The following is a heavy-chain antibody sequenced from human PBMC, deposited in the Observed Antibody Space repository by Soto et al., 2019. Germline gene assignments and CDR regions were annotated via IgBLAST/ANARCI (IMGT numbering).Heavy chain of an antibody. D-gene: IGHD6-19*01. V-gene: IGHV4-34*01. CDR1: GGSFSGYY. J-gene: IGHJ4*02. CDR3: ARAAAVAKGLDY. Sequence: SSETLSLTCAVYGGSFSGYYWSWIRQPPGKGLEWIGEINHSGSTNYNPSLKSRVTISVDTSKNQFSLKLSSVTAADTAVYYCARAAAVAKGLDYWGQGTLVTVSS. CDR2: INHSGST.